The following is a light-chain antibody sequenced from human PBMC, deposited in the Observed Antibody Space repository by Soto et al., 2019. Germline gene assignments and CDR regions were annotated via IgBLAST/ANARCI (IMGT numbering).Light chain of an antibody. CDR2: GVT. CDR3: FSHRSGDSHV. J-gene: IGLJ1*01. Sequence: QSALTQPASVSWSPGQSITISCTGTSSDIGAYNYVSWYQQYPGKAPKLMIYGVTNRPSGVSNRFSGSKTGNTASLTISGLQAEDEADYYCFSHRSGDSHVFGTGTKVTVL. V-gene: IGLV2-14*01. CDR1: SSDIGAYNY.